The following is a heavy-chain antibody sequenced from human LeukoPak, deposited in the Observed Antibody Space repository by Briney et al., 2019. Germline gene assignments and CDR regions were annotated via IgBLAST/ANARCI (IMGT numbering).Heavy chain of an antibody. V-gene: IGHV1-18*01. CDR3: ARPQPDYGDSPPFLYTDV. Sequence: ASVKVSCKASGYTFTSYGISWVRQAPGQGLEWMGWISAYNGNTNYAQKLQSRVTTTTDTSTSTAYMELRSLRSDDTAVYYCARPQPDYGDSPPFLYTDVWGKGTTVTVSS. D-gene: IGHD4-17*01. J-gene: IGHJ6*03. CDR2: ISAYNGNT. CDR1: GYTFTSYG.